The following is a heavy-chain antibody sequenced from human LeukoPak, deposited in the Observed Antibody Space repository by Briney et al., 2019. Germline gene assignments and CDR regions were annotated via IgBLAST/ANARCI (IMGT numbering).Heavy chain of an antibody. CDR1: GFTFSNYA. J-gene: IGHJ4*02. V-gene: IGHV3-49*04. CDR3: IRSGGD. Sequence: GGSLRLSCAASGFTFSNYAMSWVRQAPGKGLEWVGFIRSKAYGGTTEYAASVKGRFTISRDDSKSIAYLQMNSLKTEDTAVYYCIRSGGDWGQGTLVTVSS. CDR2: IRSKAYGGTT. D-gene: IGHD3-10*01.